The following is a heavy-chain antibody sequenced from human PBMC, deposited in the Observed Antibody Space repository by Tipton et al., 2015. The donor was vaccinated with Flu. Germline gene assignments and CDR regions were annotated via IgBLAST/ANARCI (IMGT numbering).Heavy chain of an antibody. V-gene: IGHV4-59*12. CDR1: GGSISSYY. Sequence: GLVKPSETLSLTCSVSGGSISSYYWSWIRQSPGKGLEWIGYISYSGSTNYNPPLKSRVTISVDTSKNQFSLKLSSVTAADTAVYYCARDRVGDYSGFDPWGQGTLVTVSS. CDR3: ARDRVGDYSGFDP. J-gene: IGHJ5*02. D-gene: IGHD4-17*01. CDR2: ISYSGST.